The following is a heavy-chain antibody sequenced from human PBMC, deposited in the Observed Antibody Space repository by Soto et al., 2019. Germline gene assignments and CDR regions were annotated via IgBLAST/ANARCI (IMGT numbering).Heavy chain of an antibody. J-gene: IGHJ4*02. CDR2: ISSSGSTI. CDR3: ARDGRQKLRRAPY. Sequence: SLRLSCTASVFTFSDYYMSWIRQAPGKGLEWVSYISSSGSTIYYADSVKGRFTISRDNAKNSLYLQMNSLRAEDTAVYYCARDGRQKLRRAPYWGQGTLVTVSS. CDR1: VFTFSDYY. D-gene: IGHD1-26*01. V-gene: IGHV3-11*01.